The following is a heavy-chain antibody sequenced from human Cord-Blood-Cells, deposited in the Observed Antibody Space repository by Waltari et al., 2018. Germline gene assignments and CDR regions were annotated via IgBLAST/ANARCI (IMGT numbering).Heavy chain of an antibody. CDR2: IDWDDDK. Sequence: QVTLKESGPALVKPTQTLTLTCTFSGFSLSTSGMRVSWIRQPPGKALEWLARIDWDDDKFYSTSLKTRLTISKDTSKNQVVLTMTNMDPVDTATYYCAREYSSSSTYYYYGMDVWGQGTTVTVSS. CDR1: GFSLSTSGMR. V-gene: IGHV2-70*04. CDR3: AREYSSSSTYYYYGMDV. D-gene: IGHD6-6*01. J-gene: IGHJ6*02.